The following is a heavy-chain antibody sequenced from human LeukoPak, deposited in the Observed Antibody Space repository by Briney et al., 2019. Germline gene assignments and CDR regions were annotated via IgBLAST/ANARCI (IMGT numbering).Heavy chain of an antibody. J-gene: IGHJ3*01. CDR3: ASYREAYDLYPHGLDV. CDR2: IYASENT. CDR1: GASVSTTAYF. D-gene: IGHD5-24*01. V-gene: IGHV4-61*02. Sequence: SETLSLTCTVSGASVSTTAYFWNWIRQPAGEGLEWIIRIYASENTHYNPSLKSRVTMSLDTSKNQFSLTMNSATAADSAVYFCASYREAYDLYPHGLDVWGRGTVVTVSS.